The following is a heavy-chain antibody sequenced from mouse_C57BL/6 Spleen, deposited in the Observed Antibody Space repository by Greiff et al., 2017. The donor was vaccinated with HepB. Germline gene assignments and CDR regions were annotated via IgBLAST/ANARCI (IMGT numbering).Heavy chain of an antibody. Sequence: EVQLQQSGGGLVKPGGSLKLSCAASGFTFSDYGMHWVRQAPEKGLEWVAYISSGSSTIYYADTVEGRFTISRDNAKNTLFLQMTSLRSEDTAMYYCARGDWYFGVWGTGTTVTVSS. CDR3: ARGDWYFGV. CDR2: ISSGSSTI. J-gene: IGHJ1*03. CDR1: GFTFSDYG. V-gene: IGHV5-17*01.